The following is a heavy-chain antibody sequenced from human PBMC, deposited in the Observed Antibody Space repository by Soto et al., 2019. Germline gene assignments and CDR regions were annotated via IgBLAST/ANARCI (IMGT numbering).Heavy chain of an antibody. J-gene: IGHJ4*02. V-gene: IGHV3-30-3*01. D-gene: IGHD3-9*01. Sequence: GGSLRLSCAVSNFIFSSFTMHWVRQAPGKGLEWVSVISKDGSIKSYADSVKGRFTISRDNSQNILYLQMNSLRTEDTAVYYCAKDSEGLRYFDWFPGFGYFDYWGQGTLVTVSS. CDR1: NFIFSSFT. CDR3: AKDSEGLRYFDWFPGFGYFDY. CDR2: ISKDGSIK.